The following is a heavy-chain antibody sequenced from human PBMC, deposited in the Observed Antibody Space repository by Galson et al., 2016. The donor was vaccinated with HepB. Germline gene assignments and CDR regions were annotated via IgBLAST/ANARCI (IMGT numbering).Heavy chain of an antibody. Sequence: SVKVSCKVSGYTLSEVSIHWVRQGPAKGLEWMGGFDPEGGKTIYTQKLQDRVTMTEDTSTDTAYMELSSLRSEDTAVYYCATERLTGTTGDYYAVDFWGQGTTVTVSS. CDR1: GYTLSEVS. CDR3: ATERLTGTTGDYYAVDF. CDR2: FDPEGGKT. V-gene: IGHV1-24*01. J-gene: IGHJ6*02. D-gene: IGHD1-7*01.